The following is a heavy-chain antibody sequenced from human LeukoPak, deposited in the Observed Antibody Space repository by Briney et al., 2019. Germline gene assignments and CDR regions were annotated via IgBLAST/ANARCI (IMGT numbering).Heavy chain of an antibody. CDR1: GGSISSYY. V-gene: IGHV4-59*01. J-gene: IGHJ4*02. CDR2: IYYSGST. Sequence: SETLSLTCTVSGGSISSYYWSWIRQPPGKGLEWIGYIYYSGSTKYNPSLKSRVTISVDTSKNQFSLKLSSVTAADTAVYYCARVESSWYIEKWGQGTLVTVSS. CDR3: ARVESSWYIEK. D-gene: IGHD6-13*01.